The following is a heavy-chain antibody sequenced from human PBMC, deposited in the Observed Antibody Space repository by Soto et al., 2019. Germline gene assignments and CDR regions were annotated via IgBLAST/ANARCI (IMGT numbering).Heavy chain of an antibody. D-gene: IGHD3-22*01. V-gene: IGHV1-2*02. CDR3: ARARVDYYDSGGYYQFDY. Sequence: QVQLVQSGAEVKKPGASVKVSCKASGYTFTGYYMHWVRQAPGQGLEWMGWINPNSGDTNYAQKFQGRVTMTRDTSISTAYMELSRLRSDDTAVYYCARARVDYYDSGGYYQFDYWGQGTLVTVSS. J-gene: IGHJ4*02. CDR2: INPNSGDT. CDR1: GYTFTGYY.